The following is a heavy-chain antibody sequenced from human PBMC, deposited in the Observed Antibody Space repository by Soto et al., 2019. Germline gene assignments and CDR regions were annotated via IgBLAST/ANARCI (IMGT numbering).Heavy chain of an antibody. J-gene: IGHJ5*02. Sequence: GGSLRLSCAASGFIFENFGMSWVRQAPGKGLEWISSISGSGFKKYYADSVKGRFTISRDDSKSTVYLELNNLSAEDTAVYHYAKDQGVELVPLATVDWFDPWGQGSVVTVSS. CDR3: AKDQGVELVPLATVDWFDP. V-gene: IGHV3-23*01. CDR2: ISGSGFKK. D-gene: IGHD1-26*01. CDR1: GFIFENFG.